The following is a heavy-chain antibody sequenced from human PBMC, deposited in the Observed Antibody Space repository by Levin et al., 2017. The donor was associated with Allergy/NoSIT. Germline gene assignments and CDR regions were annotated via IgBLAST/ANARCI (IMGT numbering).Heavy chain of an antibody. CDR2: ISSSSSYI. Sequence: PGGSLRLSCAASGFTFSSYSMNWVRQAPGKGLEWVSSISSSSSYIYYADSVKGRFTISRDNAKNSLYLQMNSLRAEDTAVYYCARSDYDILTGYYWAHDAFDIWGQGTMVTVSS. CDR3: ARSDYDILTGYYWAHDAFDI. D-gene: IGHD3-9*01. CDR1: GFTFSSYS. V-gene: IGHV3-21*01. J-gene: IGHJ3*02.